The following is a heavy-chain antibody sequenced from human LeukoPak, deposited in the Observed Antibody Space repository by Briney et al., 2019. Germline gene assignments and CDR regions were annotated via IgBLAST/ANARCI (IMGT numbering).Heavy chain of an antibody. V-gene: IGHV1-18*01. CDR2: ISTYNGNT. J-gene: IGHJ3*02. D-gene: IGHD3-22*01. Sequence: GASVKVSCKASGYTFTSHGISWVRQAPGQGLEWMGWISTYNGNTNYAQKLQGRVSMTTDTSTSTAYMDLRSLRSDDTAVYYCASAMYYYDSSALFRAFDIWGQGTMVTVSS. CDR3: ASAMYYYDSSALFRAFDI. CDR1: GYTFTSHG.